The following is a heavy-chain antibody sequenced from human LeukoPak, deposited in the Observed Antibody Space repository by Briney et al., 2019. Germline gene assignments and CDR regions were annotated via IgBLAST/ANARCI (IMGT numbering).Heavy chain of an antibody. CDR2: IYYSGST. V-gene: IGHV4-59*08. J-gene: IGHJ1*01. CDR1: GGSISSYY. D-gene: IGHD3-10*01. Sequence: PSETLSLTCTVSGGSISSYYWSWIRQPPGKGLAWIGYIYYSGSTNYNPSLKSRVTISVDTSKNQFSLKLSSVTAADTAVYYCATLVRGVMHFQHWGQGTLVTVSS. CDR3: ATLVRGVMHFQH.